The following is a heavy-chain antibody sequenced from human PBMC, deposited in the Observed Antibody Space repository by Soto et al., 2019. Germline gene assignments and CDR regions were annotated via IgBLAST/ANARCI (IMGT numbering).Heavy chain of an antibody. V-gene: IGHV5-10-1*04. CDR2: IDLSDSYT. D-gene: IGHD6-13*01. CDR1: GYSFTSYW. CDR3: ARTSAAGKYYYGMDV. J-gene: IGHJ6*02. Sequence: GESLKISCKGSGYSFTSYWINWVRQMPGKGLEWMGRIDLSDSYTNYSPSFQGQVTISADKSISTAYLQWSSLKASDTAMYYCARTSAAGKYYYGMDVWGQGTTVTVSS.